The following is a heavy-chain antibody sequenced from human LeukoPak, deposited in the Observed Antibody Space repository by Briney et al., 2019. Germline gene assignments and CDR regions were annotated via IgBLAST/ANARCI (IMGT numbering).Heavy chain of an antibody. CDR3: ARSPGYCSGGSCRHYYYYYYMDV. J-gene: IGHJ6*03. CDR2: INHSGST. D-gene: IGHD2-15*01. Sequence: KPSETLSLTCAVYGGSLSGYYWSWIRQPPGKGLEWIGEINHSGSTNYNPSLKSRVTISVDTSKNQFSLKLSSVTAADTAVYYCARSPGYCSGGSCRHYYYYYYMDVWGKGTTVTVSS. V-gene: IGHV4-34*01. CDR1: GGSLSGYY.